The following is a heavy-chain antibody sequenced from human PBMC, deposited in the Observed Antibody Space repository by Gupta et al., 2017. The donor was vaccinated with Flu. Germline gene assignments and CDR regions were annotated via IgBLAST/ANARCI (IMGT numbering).Heavy chain of an antibody. CDR1: GFTFSSYS. Sequence: EVQLVESGGGLVKPGGSLRLSCAASGFTFSSYSMNWVRQAPGKGLEWVSSISSSSSYIYYADSVKGRFTISRDNAKNALYLQMNSLRAEDTAVYYCARDATELSSSWLREGTGYGMDVWGQGTTVTVS. V-gene: IGHV3-21*01. CDR3: ARDATELSSSWLREGTGYGMDV. D-gene: IGHD6-13*01. J-gene: IGHJ6*02. CDR2: ISSSSSYI.